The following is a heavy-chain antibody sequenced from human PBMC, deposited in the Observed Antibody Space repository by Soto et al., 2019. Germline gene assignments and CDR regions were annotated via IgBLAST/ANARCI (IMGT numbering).Heavy chain of an antibody. Sequence: QVQLQESGPGLVKPSETLSLTCTVSGGSISSYYWSWIRQPPGKGLEWIGYIYYSGSTNYNPSLKSRVTISVDTSKNQFSLKLSSVTAADTAVYYCASTPHCSSTSCSSFHFDYWGQGTLVTVSS. CDR2: IYYSGST. D-gene: IGHD2-2*01. CDR1: GGSISSYY. V-gene: IGHV4-59*01. J-gene: IGHJ4*02. CDR3: ASTPHCSSTSCSSFHFDY.